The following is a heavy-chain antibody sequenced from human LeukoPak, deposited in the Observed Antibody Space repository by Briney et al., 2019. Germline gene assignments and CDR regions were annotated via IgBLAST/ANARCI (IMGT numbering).Heavy chain of an antibody. D-gene: IGHD2-2*01. J-gene: IGHJ3*02. CDR3: ASLRDIVVVPAAIRGAFDT. CDR1: GGSISSSSYY. CDR2: IYYSGST. Sequence: PSETLSLTCTVSGGSISSSSYYWGWIRQPPGKGLEWIGSIYYSGSTYYNPSLKSRVTISVDTSKNQFSLKLSSVTAADTAVYYCASLRDIVVVPAAIRGAFDTWGQGTVVTVSS. V-gene: IGHV4-39*01.